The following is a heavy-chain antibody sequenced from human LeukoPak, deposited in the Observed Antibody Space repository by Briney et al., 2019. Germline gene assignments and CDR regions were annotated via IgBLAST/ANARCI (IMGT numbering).Heavy chain of an antibody. CDR1: GYTFTSYD. Sequence: ASVKVSFKASGYTFTSYDINWVRQATGQGLEWMGWMNPNSGNTGYAQKFQGRVTMTSNTSISTAYMELSSLRSEDTAVYYCARDPCSGGSCYGYNWFDPWGQGTLVTVSS. CDR3: ARDPCSGGSCYGYNWFDP. J-gene: IGHJ5*02. D-gene: IGHD2-15*01. CDR2: MNPNSGNT. V-gene: IGHV1-8*01.